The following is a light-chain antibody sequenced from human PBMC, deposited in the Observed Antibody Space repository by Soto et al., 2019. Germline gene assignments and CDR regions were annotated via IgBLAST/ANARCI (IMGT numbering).Light chain of an antibody. J-gene: IGLJ3*02. CDR3: QSADSRLYGSL. Sequence: QSVLTQPPSVSGAPGQTVTISCTGSSSNIGTFHVHWYQQLPGTTPKLLIYANDNRPSGVPDRFSGSKSGTSASLAITGLQAGDEGDYYCQSADSRLYGSLFGGGTKLTVL. CDR1: SSNIGTFH. CDR2: AND. V-gene: IGLV1-40*01.